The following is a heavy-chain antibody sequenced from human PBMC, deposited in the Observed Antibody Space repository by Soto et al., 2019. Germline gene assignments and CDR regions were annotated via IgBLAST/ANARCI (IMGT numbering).Heavy chain of an antibody. CDR2: IYYSGST. J-gene: IGHJ5*02. V-gene: IGHV4-31*03. D-gene: IGHD3-3*01. CDR1: GGSISSGGYY. CDR3: ARYYDFWSGYPDSNWFDP. Sequence: SETLSLTCTVSGGSISSGGYYWSWIRQHPGKGLEWIGYIYYSGSTYYNPSLKSRVTISVDTSKNQFSLKLSSVTAADTAVYYCARYYDFWSGYPDSNWFDPWGQGTLVTVSS.